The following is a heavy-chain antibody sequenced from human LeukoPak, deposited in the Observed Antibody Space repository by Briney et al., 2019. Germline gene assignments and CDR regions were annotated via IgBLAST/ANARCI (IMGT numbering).Heavy chain of an antibody. V-gene: IGHV3-11*04. CDR2: ICSSADTI. J-gene: IGHJ4*02. CDR3: VTAPTRTYSVY. Sequence: GGSLRLSCVASGFTFSDYYMSWIRQTPGKGLGWVSYICSSADTIYYTDSVKGRFTISRDNAKNSLFLQMNSLRPEDTAVYYCVTAPTRTYSVYWGQGILVTVSS. CDR1: GFTFSDYY. D-gene: IGHD2-15*01.